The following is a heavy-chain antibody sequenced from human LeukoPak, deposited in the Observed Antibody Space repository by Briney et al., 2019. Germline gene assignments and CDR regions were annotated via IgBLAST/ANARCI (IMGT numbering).Heavy chain of an antibody. Sequence: GGSLSLSCVASGFPFSGFWLPWVGQAPGRGRGGVANIKQDGSKKSYVDSVKGRFTISRDNAKNSLYLQMNSLRAEDTAIYYCTRVGYIDEGIDYWGQGTLVTVSS. CDR3: TRVGYIDEGIDY. V-gene: IGHV3-7*04. CDR1: GFPFSGFW. J-gene: IGHJ4*02. CDR2: IKQDGSKK. D-gene: IGHD5-24*01.